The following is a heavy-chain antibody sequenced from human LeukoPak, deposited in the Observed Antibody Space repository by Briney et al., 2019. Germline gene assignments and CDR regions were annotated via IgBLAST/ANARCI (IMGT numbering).Heavy chain of an antibody. Sequence: SETLSLTCSVSGGSISSSTYYWGWIRQPPGKGLEWIGSIYYSGSTYYNLSLKSRVTISVDTSKNQFSLKLSSVTAADTAVYYCARQRYYDILTGYYTDYYFDYWGQGTLVTVSS. CDR3: ARQRYYDILTGYYTDYYFDY. CDR2: IYYSGST. J-gene: IGHJ4*02. V-gene: IGHV4-39*01. CDR1: GGSISSSTYY. D-gene: IGHD3-9*01.